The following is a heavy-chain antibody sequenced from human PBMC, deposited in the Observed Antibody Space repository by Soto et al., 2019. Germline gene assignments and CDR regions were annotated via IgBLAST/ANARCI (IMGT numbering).Heavy chain of an antibody. D-gene: IGHD3-16*01. CDR3: ARGGSTSGGYYYYVMDV. CDR1: GFTVSSNY. J-gene: IGHJ6*02. CDR2: IYSGGTT. Sequence: GGSLRLSCTASGFTVSSNYMSWVRQAPGKGLEWVSVIYSGGTTYYADSVKGRFTISRDNSKNTLYLQMNSLRAEDTAVYYCARGGSTSGGYYYYVMDVWGQGTTVTVSS. V-gene: IGHV3-66*01.